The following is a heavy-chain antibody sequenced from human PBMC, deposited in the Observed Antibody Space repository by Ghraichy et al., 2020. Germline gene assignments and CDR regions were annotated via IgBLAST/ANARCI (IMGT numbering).Heavy chain of an antibody. CDR2: INHTGST. D-gene: IGHD3-10*01. CDR3: ARGHSGSYYGRDYFDY. Sequence: SQTLSLTCAVYGGSFSGYYWSWIRQPPGKGLEWIGEINHTGSTNYNPSLKSRVTISVDTSKNQFSLKLSSVTAADTAVYYCARGHSGSYYGRDYFDYCGQGTLVTVSS. V-gene: IGHV4-34*01. CDR1: GGSFSGYY. J-gene: IGHJ4*02.